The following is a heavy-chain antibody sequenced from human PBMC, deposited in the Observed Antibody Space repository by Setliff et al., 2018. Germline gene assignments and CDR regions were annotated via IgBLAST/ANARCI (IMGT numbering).Heavy chain of an antibody. CDR2: ISSTGDDI. CDR3: ASIDWGENFYNMDV. Sequence: GGSLRLSCAASGFSLNSFRMTWIRQPPGKGLEWVSSISSTGDDIYYADPVKGRFTISRDNAENSLYLQMNSLRVEDTAVYYCASIDWGENFYNMDVWGKGTTVTVSS. V-gene: IGHV3-21*01. D-gene: IGHD7-27*01. J-gene: IGHJ6*03. CDR1: GFSLNSFR.